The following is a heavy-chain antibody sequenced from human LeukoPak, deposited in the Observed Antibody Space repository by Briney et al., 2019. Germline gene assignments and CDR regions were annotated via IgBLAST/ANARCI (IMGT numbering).Heavy chain of an antibody. D-gene: IGHD2-15*01. J-gene: IGHJ4*02. CDR2: LSGSAGSP. CDR1: GFTFSSYA. V-gene: IGHV3-23*01. Sequence: QPGGSLRLSCVASGFTFSSYALTWVRQAPGKGLEWVSGLSGSAGSPYYADSVKGRFTISRDNSKNTLFLQMNNLRAEDTAIYYCTKVASSGSCYQSDYWGQGTLVTVSS. CDR3: TKVASSGSCYQSDY.